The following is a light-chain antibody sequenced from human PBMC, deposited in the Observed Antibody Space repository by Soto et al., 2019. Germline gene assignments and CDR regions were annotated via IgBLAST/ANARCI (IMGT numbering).Light chain of an antibody. CDR1: QSLLHSNGYTY. CDR2: MGS. V-gene: IGKV2-28*01. CDR3: MQTLQRRT. Sequence: DIVITQSPLSLPVTPGEPASISCSSSQSLLHSNGYTYLDWYLQKPGQSPQLLIYMGSNRASGVPDRFSGSGSGTDFTLKISRVEAEDVGVYYCMQTLQRRTFGGGTKVDIK. J-gene: IGKJ4*01.